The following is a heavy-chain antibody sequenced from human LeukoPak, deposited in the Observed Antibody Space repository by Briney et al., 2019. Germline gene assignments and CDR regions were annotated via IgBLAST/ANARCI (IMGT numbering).Heavy chain of an antibody. CDR1: GYTLTEFS. CDR3: ATLTSGIAVTGTTDY. Sequence: ASVKVSCEVSGYTLTEFSMHWVRQAPGKGLEWMGGFDPEDDETIYAQKFQGRVTMTEDTSTDTAYMELNSLRSEDTAVYYCATLTSGIAVTGTTDYWGQGTLVTVSS. V-gene: IGHV1-24*01. J-gene: IGHJ4*02. CDR2: FDPEDDET. D-gene: IGHD6-19*01.